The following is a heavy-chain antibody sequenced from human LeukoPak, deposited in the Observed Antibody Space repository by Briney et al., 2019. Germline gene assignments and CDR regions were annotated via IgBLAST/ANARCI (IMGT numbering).Heavy chain of an antibody. CDR1: EFTFRSYA. D-gene: IGHD3-22*01. J-gene: IGHJ4*02. V-gene: IGHV3-23*01. Sequence: GGSLRLSCAASEFTFRSYAMSWVRQAPGKGLEWVSVISGSGGSTYYADSVKGRFTISRDNSKNTLYLQMSSLRAEDTAVYYCAKGGLISTIVAVTTTFDYWGQGTLVTVSS. CDR3: AKGGLISTIVAVTTTFDY. CDR2: ISGSGGST.